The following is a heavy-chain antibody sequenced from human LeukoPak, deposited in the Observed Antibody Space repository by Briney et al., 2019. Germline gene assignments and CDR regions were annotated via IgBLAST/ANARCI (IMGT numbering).Heavy chain of an antibody. CDR2: ISSSSSYI. CDR3: ARQEGGDYGYYYYGMDV. V-gene: IGHV3-21*01. J-gene: IGHJ6*02. CDR1: GFTFSSYS. D-gene: IGHD4-17*01. Sequence: PGGSLRLSCAASGFTFSSYSVNWVRQAPGKGLEWVSSISSSSSYIYYADSVKGRFTISRDNAKNSLYLQMNSLRAEDTAVYYCARQEGGDYGYYYYGMDVWGQGTTVTVSS.